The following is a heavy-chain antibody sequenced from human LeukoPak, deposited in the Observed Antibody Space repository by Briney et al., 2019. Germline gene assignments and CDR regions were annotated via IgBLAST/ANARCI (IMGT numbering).Heavy chain of an antibody. CDR1: GYTFTSYY. D-gene: IGHD4-17*01. CDR3: ARDYGDFPGGY. CDR2: INPSGGST. V-gene: IGHV1-46*01. J-gene: IGHJ4*02. Sequence: ASVKVSRKASGYTFTSYYMHWVRQAPGQGLEWMGIINPSGGSTSYAQKFQGRVTMTRNTSISTAYMELSSLRSEDTAVYYCARDYGDFPGGYWGQGTLVTVSS.